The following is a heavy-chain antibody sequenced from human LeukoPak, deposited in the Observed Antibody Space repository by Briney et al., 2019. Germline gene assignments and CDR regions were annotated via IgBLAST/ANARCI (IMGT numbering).Heavy chain of an antibody. Sequence: PGGSLRLSCSASGFTFSTHSMHWVRQAPGKGLEWVAVISHDGSEKYYADSVKGRFTISRDNSKNTLYLQMNSLRAEDTAVYYCAKEYCTTTNCLGDWGLGTLVTVSS. CDR3: AKEYCTTTNCLGD. V-gene: IGHV3-30*04. CDR1: GFTFSTHS. J-gene: IGHJ4*02. D-gene: IGHD2-2*01. CDR2: ISHDGSEK.